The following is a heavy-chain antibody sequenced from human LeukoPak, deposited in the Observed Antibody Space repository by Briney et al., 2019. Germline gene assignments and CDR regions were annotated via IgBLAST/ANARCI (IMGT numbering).Heavy chain of an antibody. V-gene: IGHV3-23*01. Sequence: PGGFLRLSCVVPGITLSKYGMSWVRQGPGKGREWVSALIAVGFITYYADSVKGRFTISTDNSTNTLYLQRNSLRADDTALYFCSNREYNAPGRQGNRDTVSS. CDR3: SNREYNAP. D-gene: IGHD2/OR15-2a*01. CDR1: GITLSKYG. CDR2: LIAVGFIT. J-gene: IGHJ5*02.